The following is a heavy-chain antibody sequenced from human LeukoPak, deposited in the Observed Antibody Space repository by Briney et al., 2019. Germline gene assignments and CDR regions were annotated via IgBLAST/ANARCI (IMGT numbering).Heavy chain of an antibody. Sequence: PGGSLRLSCAASGFTASSNFMGWVRQAPGKGLEWVSVIYSGGTTYYADSVKGRFTISRDISKNTLHLQMNSLRAEDTAVYYCARDGYGYNYMDVWGRGTTVTVSS. CDR2: IYSGGTT. CDR1: GFTASSNF. CDR3: ARDGYGYNYMDV. D-gene: IGHD5-12*01. V-gene: IGHV3-53*01. J-gene: IGHJ6*03.